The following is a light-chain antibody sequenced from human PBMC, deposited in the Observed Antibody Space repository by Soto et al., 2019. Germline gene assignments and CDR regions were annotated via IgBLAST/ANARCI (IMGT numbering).Light chain of an antibody. J-gene: IGKJ5*01. CDR1: QSVSSY. CDR3: QQRSNWPIT. V-gene: IGKV3-11*01. Sequence: ETVLPHSPVILPLSQGERATLSYRASQSVSSYLAWYQQKPGQAPRLLIYDASNRATGITARFSGSGSGTDFTLTISSLEPEDFAVYYCQQRSNWPITFGQGTRLEI. CDR2: DAS.